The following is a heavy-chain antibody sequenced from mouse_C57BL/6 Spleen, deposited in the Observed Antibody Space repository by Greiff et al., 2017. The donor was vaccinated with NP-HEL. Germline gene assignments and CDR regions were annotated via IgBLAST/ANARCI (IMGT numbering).Heavy chain of an antibody. D-gene: IGHD2-1*01. Sequence: EVQVVESGGGLVKPGGSLKLSCAASGFTFSDYGMHWVRQAPEKGLEWVAYISSGSSTIYYADTVKGRFTISRDNAKNTLFLQMTSLRSEDTAMYYCARRVYGNYEAMDYWGQGTSVTVSS. V-gene: IGHV5-17*01. CDR1: GFTFSDYG. CDR2: ISSGSSTI. J-gene: IGHJ4*01. CDR3: ARRVYGNYEAMDY.